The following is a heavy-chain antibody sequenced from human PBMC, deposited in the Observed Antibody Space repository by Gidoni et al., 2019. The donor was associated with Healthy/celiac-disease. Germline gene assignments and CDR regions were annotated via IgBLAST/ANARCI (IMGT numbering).Heavy chain of an antibody. D-gene: IGHD3-10*01. Sequence: LQLQESGPGLVKPSETLSLTCTVSAGSISSSSYYWGWILQPPGKGLEWIGSIYYSGSTYYNPSLKSRVTISVDKSKNQFYLKLSSVTAADTAVYYCARQEGGWFGEAAIDYWGQGTLVTVSS. CDR3: ARQEGGWFGEAAIDY. CDR1: AGSISSSSYY. CDR2: IYYSGST. J-gene: IGHJ4*02. V-gene: IGHV4-39*01.